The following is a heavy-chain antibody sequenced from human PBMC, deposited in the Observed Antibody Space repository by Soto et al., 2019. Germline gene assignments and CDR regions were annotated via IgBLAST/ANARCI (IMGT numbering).Heavy chain of an antibody. CDR1: GFIVSDTY. J-gene: IGHJ3*02. CDR3: AREPRYCRGGSCSITGDAYDI. D-gene: IGHD2-15*01. Sequence: EVQLVESGGGLVQPGGSLRLSCTASGFIVSDTYVSWVRQAPGKGLEWVSVISNCGDTHYADSVRGRFSLSRDISDNTLHLQMNNLRVEDTAVYYCAREPRYCRGGSCSITGDAYDIWGQGTMVTVSS. V-gene: IGHV3-66*01. CDR2: ISNCGDT.